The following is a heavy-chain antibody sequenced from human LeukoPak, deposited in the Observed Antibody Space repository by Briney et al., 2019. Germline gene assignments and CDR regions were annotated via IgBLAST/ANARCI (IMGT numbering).Heavy chain of an antibody. CDR3: AKDTSSGYDGRWDYFDY. D-gene: IGHD5-12*01. V-gene: IGHV3-21*04. Sequence: GGSLRLSCAASGFTFSSYSMNWVRQAPGKGLEWVSSISSSSSYIYYADSVKGRFTISRDNAKNSLYLQMNSLRAEDMALYYCAKDTSSGYDGRWDYFDYWGQGTLVTVSS. CDR2: ISSSSSYI. CDR1: GFTFSSYS. J-gene: IGHJ4*02.